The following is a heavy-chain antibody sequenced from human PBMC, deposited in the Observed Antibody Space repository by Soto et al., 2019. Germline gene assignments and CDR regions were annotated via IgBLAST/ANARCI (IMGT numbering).Heavy chain of an antibody. CDR2: INAGNGNT. Sequence: ASVKVSCKASGFTFTNSAVHWVRQAPGQRLEWMGWINAGNGNTKYSQKFQGRVTITRDTSASTAYMELSSLRSEDTAVYYCARSIVVVTALDYWGQGTLVTVSS. CDR3: ARSIVVVTALDY. D-gene: IGHD2-21*02. CDR1: GFTFTNSA. J-gene: IGHJ4*02. V-gene: IGHV1-3*01.